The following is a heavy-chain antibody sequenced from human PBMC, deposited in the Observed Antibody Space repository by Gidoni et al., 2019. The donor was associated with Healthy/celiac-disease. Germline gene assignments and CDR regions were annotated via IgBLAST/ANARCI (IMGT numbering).Heavy chain of an antibody. Sequence: QLQLQESGPGLVKPSETLSPTCTAPGGSISSSSYYWGWIRQPPGKGLEWIGSIYYSGSTYYNPSLKSRVTISVDTSKNQFSLKLSSVTAADTAVYYCASRVVPAATYYYYYGMDVWGQGTTVTVSS. J-gene: IGHJ6*02. V-gene: IGHV4-39*01. D-gene: IGHD2-2*01. CDR1: GGSISSSSYY. CDR3: ASRVVPAATYYYYYGMDV. CDR2: IYYSGST.